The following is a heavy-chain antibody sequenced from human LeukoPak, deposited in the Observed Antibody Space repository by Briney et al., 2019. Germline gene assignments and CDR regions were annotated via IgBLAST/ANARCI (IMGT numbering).Heavy chain of an antibody. CDR1: GGSFSGYY. D-gene: IGHD2-2*01. V-gene: IGHV4-34*01. J-gene: IGHJ4*02. CDR3: ARVDSSTSCGDY. CDR2: INHSGST. Sequence: PSETLSLTCAVYGGSFSGYYWSWIRQPPGKGLEWIGEINHSGSTNYNPSLKSRVTISVDTSKNQFSLKLSSVTAADTAVYYCARVDSSTSCGDYWGQGTLVTVSS.